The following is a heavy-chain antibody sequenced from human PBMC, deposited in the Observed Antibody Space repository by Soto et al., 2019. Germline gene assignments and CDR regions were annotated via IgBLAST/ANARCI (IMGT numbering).Heavy chain of an antibody. D-gene: IGHD3-9*01. CDR1: GGTFSSYA. V-gene: IGHV1-69*13. CDR2: IIPIFGTA. J-gene: IGHJ3*02. CDR3: ARDSYDILTGYYLRGAFDI. Sequence: SVKVSCKASGGTFSSYAISWVRQAPGQGLEWMGGIIPIFGTANYAQKFQGRVTITADESTSTAYMELSSLRSEDTAVYYCARDSYDILTGYYLRGAFDIWGQGTMVTVSS.